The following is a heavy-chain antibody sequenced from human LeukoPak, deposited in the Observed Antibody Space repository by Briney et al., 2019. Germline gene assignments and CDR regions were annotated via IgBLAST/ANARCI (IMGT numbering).Heavy chain of an antibody. J-gene: IGHJ4*02. CDR3: ARVSGYKARTFDY. Sequence: PSETLSLTCTVSGGSISRSSYYWGWIRQPPGKGLEWIGSIYYSGRTYYNPSLKSRVTVSVDTSKNQISLQLSSVTAADTAVYYCARVSGYKARTFDYWGQGTLVTVSS. V-gene: IGHV4-39*07. D-gene: IGHD5-12*01. CDR2: IYYSGRT. CDR1: GGSISRSSYY.